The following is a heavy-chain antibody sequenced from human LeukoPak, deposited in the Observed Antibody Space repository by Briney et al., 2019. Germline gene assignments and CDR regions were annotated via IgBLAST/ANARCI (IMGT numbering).Heavy chain of an antibody. CDR2: ISRSGSSI. J-gene: IGHJ3*02. Sequence: GGSLRLSCAASGFTFSSYEMNWVRQAPGKGLEWVSYISRSGSSIDYADPVKGRFTISRDNSKNSLSLQMNSLRAEDTAVYYCARDIMVSETDAFDIWGQGTMVTVSS. V-gene: IGHV3-48*03. CDR3: ARDIMVSETDAFDI. D-gene: IGHD3-16*01. CDR1: GFTFSSYE.